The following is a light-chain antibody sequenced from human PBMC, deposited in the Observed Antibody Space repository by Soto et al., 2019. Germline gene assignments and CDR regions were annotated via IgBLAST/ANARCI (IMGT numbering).Light chain of an antibody. Sequence: DIQMTQSPSSLSASVGDRVTITCRASQNINNYLNWYQQKPGTAPKLLIYVASSLQSRVPSRFSGSGSGTDFTLTISSLQPEDFATYYWQQSYSTPPLTFGGGTKVEIK. CDR1: QNINNY. CDR2: VAS. J-gene: IGKJ4*01. V-gene: IGKV1-39*01. CDR3: QQSYSTPPLT.